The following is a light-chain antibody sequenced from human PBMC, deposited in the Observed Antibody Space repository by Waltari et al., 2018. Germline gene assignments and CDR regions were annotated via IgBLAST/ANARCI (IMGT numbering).Light chain of an antibody. Sequence: SYVVTQSPSVSVAPGETARITCGGDNIGSKSVHWYQQRPGQAPVLVISYDSDRPPGSPGRFSGSNSGNTATLTISWVEADDEADYYCLVWHSTTDHHGVFGGGTKLTVL. CDR1: NIGSKS. CDR2: YDS. CDR3: LVWHSTTDHHGV. J-gene: IGLJ2*01. V-gene: IGLV3-21*04.